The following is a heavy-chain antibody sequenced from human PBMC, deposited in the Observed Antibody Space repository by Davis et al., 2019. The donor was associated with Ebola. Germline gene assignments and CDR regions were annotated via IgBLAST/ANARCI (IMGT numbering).Heavy chain of an antibody. J-gene: IGHJ4*02. D-gene: IGHD4-17*01. CDR3: ARQGDYGDHPFFDY. CDR1: GYSFTSNW. V-gene: IGHV5-51*01. Sequence: GESLKISCKASGYSFTSNWIGWVRQMPGKGLEWMGIIYPGDSDTRYSPSFQGHVTISADKSIRTAYLQWSNLKASDTAMYYCARQGDYGDHPFFDYWGQGTLVTVSS. CDR2: IYPGDSDT.